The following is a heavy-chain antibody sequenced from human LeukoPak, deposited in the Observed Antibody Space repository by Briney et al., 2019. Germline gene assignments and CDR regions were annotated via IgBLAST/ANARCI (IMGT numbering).Heavy chain of an antibody. D-gene: IGHD3-9*01. Sequence: PGGSLRLSCAASGFTFSNYGMNWVRQAPGKGLEWVSALSSSGGSTYYADSVKGRFTISRDNSKNTLYLQMNSLRAEDTAVYYCAKDGGEYYDILTGYYPRLYYMDVWGKGTTVTISS. J-gene: IGHJ6*03. CDR1: GFTFSNYG. CDR2: LSSSGGST. V-gene: IGHV3-23*01. CDR3: AKDGGEYYDILTGYYPRLYYMDV.